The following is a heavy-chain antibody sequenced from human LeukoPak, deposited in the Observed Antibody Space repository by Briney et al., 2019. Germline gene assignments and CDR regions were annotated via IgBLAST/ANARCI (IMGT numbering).Heavy chain of an antibody. V-gene: IGHV3-30*03. CDR1: GFTFSSYG. CDR2: ISDDGSKR. Sequence: GGSLRLSCAPSGFTFSSYGMHWVRQAPGKGLEWVAVISDDGSKRYYADSVKGRFSISRDNSKNTLYLQMNSLRAEDTAVYYCARERGGTTYYDFWSGYYTLYFDYWGQGTLVTVSS. J-gene: IGHJ4*02. D-gene: IGHD3-3*01. CDR3: ARERGGTTYYDFWSGYYTLYFDY.